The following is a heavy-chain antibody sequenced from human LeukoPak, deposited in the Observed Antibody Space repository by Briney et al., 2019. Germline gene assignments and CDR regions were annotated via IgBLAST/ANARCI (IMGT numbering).Heavy chain of an antibody. V-gene: IGHV1-2*02. Sequence: GASVKVSCKASGYTFTGYYMHWVRQAPGQGLEWMGWINPNSGGTNYAQKFQGRVTMTRDTSISTAYMELSRLRSDDTAVYYCARDHVGEWELRYLDYWGQGTLVTVSS. CDR1: GYTFTGYY. D-gene: IGHD1-26*01. J-gene: IGHJ4*02. CDR3: ARDHVGEWELRYLDY. CDR2: INPNSGGT.